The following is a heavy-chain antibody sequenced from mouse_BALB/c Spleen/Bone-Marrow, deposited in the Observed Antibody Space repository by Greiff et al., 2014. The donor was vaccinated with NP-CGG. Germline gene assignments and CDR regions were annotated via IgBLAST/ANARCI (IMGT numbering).Heavy chain of an antibody. D-gene: IGHD2-4*01. Sequence: VQLQQPGAELVKPGASVKLSCTASGFNIKDTYMHWVKQRPEQGLEWIGRIDPANGNTKYDPKFQGKATITADTSSNTAYLQLSSLTSEDTAVYYCASYDYGYYFDYWGQGTTLTASS. CDR1: GFNIKDTY. J-gene: IGHJ2*01. CDR3: ASYDYGYYFDY. V-gene: IGHV14-3*02. CDR2: IDPANGNT.